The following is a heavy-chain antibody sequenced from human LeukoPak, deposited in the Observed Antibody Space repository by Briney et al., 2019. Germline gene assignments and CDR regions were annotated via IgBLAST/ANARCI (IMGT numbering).Heavy chain of an antibody. CDR2: INLNSGGT. D-gene: IGHD6-25*01. Sequence: VASVKVSCKASGYTFTAYYMHWVRQAPGQGLEWMGWINLNSGGTSYLQNFQGRVTMTRDTSISTAYMDLSRLRSDDTAVYHCARGRPGDYFDYWGQGTLVTVSS. V-gene: IGHV1-2*02. CDR1: GYTFTAYY. CDR3: ARGRPGDYFDY. J-gene: IGHJ4*02.